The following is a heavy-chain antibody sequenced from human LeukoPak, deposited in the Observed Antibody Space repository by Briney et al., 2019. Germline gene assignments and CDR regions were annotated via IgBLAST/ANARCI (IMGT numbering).Heavy chain of an antibody. CDR1: GFTFSSYG. J-gene: IGHJ3*02. CDR2: ISYDGSNK. Sequence: GGSLRLSCAASGFTFSSYGMHWVRQAPGKGLEWVAVISYDGSNKYYADSVKGRFTISRDNSKNTLYLQMNSLRAEDTAVYYCARDGVVVPAAGGVDAFDIWGQGTMVTVSS. V-gene: IGHV3-30*03. CDR3: ARDGVVVPAAGGVDAFDI. D-gene: IGHD2-2*01.